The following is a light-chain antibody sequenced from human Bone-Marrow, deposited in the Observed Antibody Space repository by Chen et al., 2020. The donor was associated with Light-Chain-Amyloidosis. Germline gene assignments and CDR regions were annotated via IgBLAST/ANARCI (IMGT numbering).Light chain of an antibody. CDR1: QTIRSNY. J-gene: IGKJ4*01. CDR3: QQYGTSPLT. Sequence: EIVLTQSLGTLSLSPGEGANLSCRASQTIRSNYLTWYQQKFGQAPRLLIYGSSSRATGIPDRFTGSGCGTDFTLTSNRLEPEDFAMYYCQQYGTSPLTFGGGTKVEIK. V-gene: IGKV3-20*01. CDR2: GSS.